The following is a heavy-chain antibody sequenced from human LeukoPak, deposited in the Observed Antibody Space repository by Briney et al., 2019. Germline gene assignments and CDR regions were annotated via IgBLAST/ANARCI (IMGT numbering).Heavy chain of an antibody. CDR1: GYTFADYY. Sequence: ASVKVSCKASGYTFADYYMHWARQAPGQGLEWMGWINPNSGGTKYGQKFQGRVTMTRGTSVSTAYMELRSLRSDDTAVYYCASSGCSGGTCYFPDYWGQGTLVTVSS. CDR3: ASSGCSGGTCYFPDY. CDR2: INPNSGGT. J-gene: IGHJ4*02. V-gene: IGHV1-2*02. D-gene: IGHD2-15*01.